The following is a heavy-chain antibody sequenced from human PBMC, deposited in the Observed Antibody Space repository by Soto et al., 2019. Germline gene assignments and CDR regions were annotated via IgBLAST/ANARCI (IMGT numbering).Heavy chain of an antibody. Sequence: EVQLVESGGELVQPGGSLRLSCAASGFNFPTYAMNWVRQAPGKGLEWLSFIRMTHNVIFYADSVRGRFTISRDNAKDSLYLQMNSLRVEDTAVYYCVSDPDGDLDFDYWGQGTLVTVSS. CDR1: GFNFPTYA. V-gene: IGHV3-48*01. D-gene: IGHD4-17*01. J-gene: IGHJ4*02. CDR3: VSDPDGDLDFDY. CDR2: IRMTHNVI.